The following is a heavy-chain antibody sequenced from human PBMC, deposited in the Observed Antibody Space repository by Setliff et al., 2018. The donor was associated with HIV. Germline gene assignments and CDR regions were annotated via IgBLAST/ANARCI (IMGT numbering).Heavy chain of an antibody. Sequence: PSETLSLTCSVSGVSIPTGDYYWTWIRQPPGKGLEWIGSIYYTGSTYYSPSLKSRITISLDTSKNQFSLNLSSVTAADTAVYYCARDGYSSSWYVISGSFDYWGQGILVTVSS. CDR3: ARDGYSSSWYVISGSFDY. CDR2: IYYTGST. D-gene: IGHD6-13*01. V-gene: IGHV4-30-4*08. J-gene: IGHJ4*02. CDR1: GVSIPTGDYY.